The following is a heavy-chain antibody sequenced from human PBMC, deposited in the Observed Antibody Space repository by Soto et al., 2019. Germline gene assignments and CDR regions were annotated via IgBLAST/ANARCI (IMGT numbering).Heavy chain of an antibody. D-gene: IGHD1-20*01. CDR3: ARGRTLITGTSLDY. V-gene: IGHV4-34*01. J-gene: IGHJ4*02. Sequence: SETLSLTCAVYGGSFSGYYWTWIRQPPGAGLEWIGEINHSGSTNYNPSLRGRVTISVDTSKNQLSLRVTSVTAADTAVYYCARGRTLITGTSLDYWGQGTLVTVSS. CDR2: INHSGST. CDR1: GGSFSGYY.